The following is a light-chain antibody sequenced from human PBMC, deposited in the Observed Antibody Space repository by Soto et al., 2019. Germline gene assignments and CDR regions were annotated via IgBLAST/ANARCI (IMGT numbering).Light chain of an antibody. CDR1: NSDVGGYNY. J-gene: IGLJ1*01. Sequence: QSALTQPASVSGSPGQSIAISCTGTNSDVGGYNYVSWYQQHPGKAPKLMIYDVSNRPSGVSDRFSGSKSGNTASLTISGLQAEDEADYYCSSCTASGNYVFGTGTKLTVL. CDR2: DVS. CDR3: SSCTASGNYV. V-gene: IGLV2-14*01.